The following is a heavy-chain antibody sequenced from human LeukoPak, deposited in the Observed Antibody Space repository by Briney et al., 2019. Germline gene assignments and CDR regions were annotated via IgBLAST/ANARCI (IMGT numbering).Heavy chain of an antibody. Sequence: GGSLRLSCAASGFTFTTYSMNWVRQAPGKGLEWVSYISGSTSNIKYADSVMGRFTISRDNAKNSLYLQMNSLRDEGTAVYYCARDLYGDYSFDYWGQGTLVTVSS. D-gene: IGHD4-17*01. V-gene: IGHV3-48*02. J-gene: IGHJ4*02. CDR3: ARDLYGDYSFDY. CDR2: ISGSTSNI. CDR1: GFTFTTYS.